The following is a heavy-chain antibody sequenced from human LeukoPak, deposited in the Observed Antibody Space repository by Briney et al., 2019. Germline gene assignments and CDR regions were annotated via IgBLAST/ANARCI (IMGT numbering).Heavy chain of an antibody. Sequence: GSLRLSCAASGFTFSSYTMNWVRRAPGKGLEWVSSISSTSDYIYYADSVRGRFIISRDNAKNALYLQMNSLRAEDTAVYYCARDLTHKYYYDSSGLDWGQGTLVTVSS. CDR2: ISSTSDYI. CDR1: GFTFSSYT. CDR3: ARDLTHKYYYDSSGLD. V-gene: IGHV3-21*01. J-gene: IGHJ4*02. D-gene: IGHD3-22*01.